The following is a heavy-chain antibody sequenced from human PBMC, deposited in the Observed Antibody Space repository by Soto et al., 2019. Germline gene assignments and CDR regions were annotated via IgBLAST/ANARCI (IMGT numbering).Heavy chain of an antibody. D-gene: IGHD4-17*01. CDR1: GGSISSGGYY. V-gene: IGHV4-31*03. CDR2: IYYSGST. Sequence: SETLSLTCTVSGGSISSGGYYWSWIRQHPGKGLEWIGYIYYSGSTYYNPSLKSRVTISVDTSKNQFSLKLSSVTAADTAAYYCARDQYGDYVDYWGQGTLVTVSS. CDR3: ARDQYGDYVDY. J-gene: IGHJ4*02.